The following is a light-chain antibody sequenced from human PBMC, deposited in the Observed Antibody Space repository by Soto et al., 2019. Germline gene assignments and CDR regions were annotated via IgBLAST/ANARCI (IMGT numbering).Light chain of an antibody. Sequence: QSVLTQPPSASGTPGQRVTISCSGSRSNIGTDTVTWYHHLPGTAPKVLIYSNDQRPSGVPDRFSGSKSGTSAALAIRGLQSDDEAFYYCAAWDDTLNAVIFGGGTKLTVL. CDR3: AAWDDTLNAVI. CDR2: SND. CDR1: RSNIGTDT. V-gene: IGLV1-44*01. J-gene: IGLJ2*01.